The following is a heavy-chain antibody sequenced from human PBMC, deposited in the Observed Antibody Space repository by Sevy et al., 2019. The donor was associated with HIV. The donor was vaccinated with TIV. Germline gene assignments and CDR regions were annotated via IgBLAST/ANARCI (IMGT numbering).Heavy chain of an antibody. D-gene: IGHD4-17*01. CDR3: ARDRRNYGGQYFDY. CDR2: ISSGTTYT. J-gene: IGHJ4*02. Sequence: GGSLRLSCAASGFTFSDYYMSWISQAPGKGLEWISFISSGTTYTKYADSVRGRFTISRDNSKNSLFLQMNSLRGDDTAIYYCARDRRNYGGQYFDYWGQGTLVTVSS. V-gene: IGHV3-11*06. CDR1: GFTFSDYY.